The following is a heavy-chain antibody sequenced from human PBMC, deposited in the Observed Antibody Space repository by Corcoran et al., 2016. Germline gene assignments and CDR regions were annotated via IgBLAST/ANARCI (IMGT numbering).Heavy chain of an antibody. V-gene: IGHV1-8*02. J-gene: IGHJ5*02. CDR2: MNPNSGNT. CDR1: GYTFSNYD. Sequence: QVQLVQSGADMKKPGASVKVSCKASGYTFSNYDINWVRQATGQGLEWMGWMNPNSGNTAYAQKFQGRVTVTRNTSISIGYMELSSLRSEDTAVYYCARGRGSDFWSGYNWFDPWGQGTLVTVSS. CDR3: ARGRGSDFWSGYNWFDP. D-gene: IGHD3-3*01.